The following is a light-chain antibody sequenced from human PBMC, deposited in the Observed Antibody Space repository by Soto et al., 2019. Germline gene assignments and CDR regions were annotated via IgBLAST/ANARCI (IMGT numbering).Light chain of an antibody. CDR1: QSVSSN. V-gene: IGKV3-20*01. Sequence: EIVMTQSPATLSVSPGERATLSCRASQSVSSNLAWYQQKPGQAPRLLIYGASKRATGIPDRFSGSGSGTDFTLTVSRLEPEDFAVYYCQQYGTAPPRYTFGQGTKLEIK. CDR3: QQYGTAPPRYT. CDR2: GAS. J-gene: IGKJ2*01.